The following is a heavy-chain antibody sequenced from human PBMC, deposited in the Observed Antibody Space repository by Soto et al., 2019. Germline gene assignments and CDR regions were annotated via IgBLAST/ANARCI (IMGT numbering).Heavy chain of an antibody. V-gene: IGHV1-46*01. D-gene: IGHD1-1*01. Sequence: ASVKVSCKASGYTFTSYYMHWVRQAPGQGPEWMGIINPSGGSTSYAQKFQGRVTMTRDTSTSTVYMELSSLRSEDTAVYYCARDPANWNYFDYWGQGTLVTVSS. J-gene: IGHJ4*02. CDR3: ARDPANWNYFDY. CDR1: GYTFTSYY. CDR2: INPSGGST.